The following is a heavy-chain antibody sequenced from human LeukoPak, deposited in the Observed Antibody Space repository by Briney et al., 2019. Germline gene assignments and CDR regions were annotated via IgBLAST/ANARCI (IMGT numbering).Heavy chain of an antibody. CDR3: ARGNGDYVFDY. Sequence: ASVTVSCKASGGTFSSYAISWVRQAPGQGLEWMGRIIPILGIANYAQKFQGRVTITADKSTSTAYMELSSLRSEDTAVYYCARGNGDYVFDYWGQGTLVTVSS. CDR2: IIPILGIA. J-gene: IGHJ4*02. V-gene: IGHV1-69*04. D-gene: IGHD4-17*01. CDR1: GGTFSSYA.